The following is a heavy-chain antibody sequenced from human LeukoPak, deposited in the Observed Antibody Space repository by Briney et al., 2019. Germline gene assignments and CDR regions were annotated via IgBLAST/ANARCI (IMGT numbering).Heavy chain of an antibody. CDR1: GFTFSSYE. J-gene: IGHJ6*03. CDR2: ISSSGSTI. D-gene: IGHD3-3*01. V-gene: IGHV3-48*03. Sequence: GGSLRLSCAASGFTFSSYEMNWVRQAPGKGLEWVSYISSSGSTIYYADSVKGRFTISRDNAKNSLYLQMNSLRAEDTAVYYCARANDFDYYYYMDVWGKGTTVTVSS. CDR3: ARANDFDYYYYMDV.